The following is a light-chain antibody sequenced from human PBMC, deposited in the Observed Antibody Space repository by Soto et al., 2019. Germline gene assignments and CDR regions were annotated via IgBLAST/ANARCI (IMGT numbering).Light chain of an antibody. CDR2: DAS. CDR1: QSISSW. J-gene: IGKJ1*01. CDR3: QQYNSYTWT. V-gene: IGKV1-5*01. Sequence: DIQMTQSASTLSASFGDRVTITWRASQSISSWLAWYQQKTGKAPKLLIYDASSLESGVPSRFSGSGYGTQFNLTISSLQTDDFATYYCQQYNSYTWTFGQGTKVDIK.